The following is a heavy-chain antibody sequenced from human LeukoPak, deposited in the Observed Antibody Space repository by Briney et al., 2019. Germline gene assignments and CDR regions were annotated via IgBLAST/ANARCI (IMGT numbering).Heavy chain of an antibody. CDR3: AKLEGSSWDYYYYYMDV. Sequence: GGSLRLSCAASGFTFSSYAMSWVRQAPGKGLEWGSAISGSGGSTYCADAVKGRFTISRDNSKNTLYLQMNNLRAEDTAVYYCAKLEGSSWDYYYYYMDVWGKGTTVTVSS. V-gene: IGHV3-23*01. D-gene: IGHD6-13*01. CDR1: GFTFSSYA. CDR2: ISGSGGST. J-gene: IGHJ6*03.